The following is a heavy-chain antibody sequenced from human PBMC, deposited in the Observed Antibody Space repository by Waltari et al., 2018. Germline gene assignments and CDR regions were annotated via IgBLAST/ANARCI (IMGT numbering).Heavy chain of an antibody. V-gene: IGHV4-38-2*01. CDR3: ARCSPRGYDFWSGYYTESNWFDP. CDR2: IYHSGRT. J-gene: IGHJ5*02. Sequence: QVQLQESGPGLVKPSETLSLTCAVSGYSISSGYYWGWSRQPPGKGLAWIGSIYHSGRTYSHPSPKSRDTISVDTSKNQFALKLSSVTAADTAVYYCARCSPRGYDFWSGYYTESNWFDPWGQGTLVTVSS. CDR1: GYSISSGYY. D-gene: IGHD3-3*01.